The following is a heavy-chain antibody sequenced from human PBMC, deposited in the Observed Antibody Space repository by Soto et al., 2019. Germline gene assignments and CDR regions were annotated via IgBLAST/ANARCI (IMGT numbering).Heavy chain of an antibody. CDR2: IYYTGST. CDR1: GGSINNYY. CDR3: AKVVSGGHFDY. V-gene: IGHV4-59*01. D-gene: IGHD6-25*01. Sequence: ETLSGTGPVSGGSINNYYWTWIRQPTGKRLEWIGAIYYTGSTTYNPSLRSRVTFSVDTSKNQFSLSLTSVTAADTAVYFCAKVVSGGHFDYWGQGTLVTVYS. J-gene: IGHJ4*02.